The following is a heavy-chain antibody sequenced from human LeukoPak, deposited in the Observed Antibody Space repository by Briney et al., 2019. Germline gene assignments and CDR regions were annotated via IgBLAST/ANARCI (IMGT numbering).Heavy chain of an antibody. V-gene: IGHV1-2*02. J-gene: IGHJ6*03. CDR1: GYTFTGNY. D-gene: IGHD6-13*01. CDR2: INPNSGGT. CDR3: ASQREVSSWYGTYYYYYMDV. Sequence: ASVKVSCKASGYTFTGNYMHWVRQAPGQGLEWMGWINPNSGGTNYAQKFQGRVTMTRDTSISTAYMELSRLRSDDTAVYYCASQREVSSWYGTYYYYYMDVWGKGTTVTVSS.